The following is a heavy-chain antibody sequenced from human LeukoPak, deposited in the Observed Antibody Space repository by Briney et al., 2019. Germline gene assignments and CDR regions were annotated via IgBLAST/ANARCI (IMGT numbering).Heavy chain of an antibody. CDR1: GYSFTSNW. V-gene: IGHV5-51*01. Sequence: GESLKISCRGSGYSFTSNWIGWVRQMPGKGLEWMGIIYPGDSDTRYSPSFQGQVTISADKSISTAYLQWSSLKASDTAIYYCATPRGTGWFPFDYRGQGTLVTVSS. D-gene: IGHD6-19*01. J-gene: IGHJ4*02. CDR2: IYPGDSDT. CDR3: ATPRGTGWFPFDY.